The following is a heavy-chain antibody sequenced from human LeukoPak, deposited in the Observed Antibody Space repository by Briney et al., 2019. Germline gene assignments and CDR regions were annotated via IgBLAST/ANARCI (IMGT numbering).Heavy chain of an antibody. CDR1: GFTFSSYG. CDR3: AKDMYYYGSGSYEKFDP. CDR2: ISYDGSNK. J-gene: IGHJ5*02. V-gene: IGHV3-30*18. D-gene: IGHD3-10*01. Sequence: GGSLRLSCAASGFTFSSYGMHWVRQAPGKGLEWVEVISYDGSNKYYADSMKGRFTISRDNSKNTLYLQMNSLRAEDTAVYYCAKDMYYYGSGSYEKFDPWGQGTLVTVSS.